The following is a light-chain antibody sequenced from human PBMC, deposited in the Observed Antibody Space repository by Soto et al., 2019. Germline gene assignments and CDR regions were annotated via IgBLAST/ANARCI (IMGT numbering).Light chain of an antibody. CDR2: GAS. CDR3: PQYGSSLFT. V-gene: IGKV3-20*01. CDR1: QSVSSSY. J-gene: IGKJ3*01. Sequence: EIVLTQSPGTLSLSPGERATLSCRASQSVSSSYLSWYQQKPGQAPRLLIYGASSRATGIPDRFSGSGSGTDFTLTISRLEPEDLAVYYCPQYGSSLFTFGPGTKVDIK.